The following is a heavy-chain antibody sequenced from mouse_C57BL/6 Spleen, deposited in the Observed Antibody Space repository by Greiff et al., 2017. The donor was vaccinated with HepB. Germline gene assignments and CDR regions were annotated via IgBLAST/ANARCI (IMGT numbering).Heavy chain of an antibody. CDR2: IHPNSGST. V-gene: IGHV1-64*01. CDR3: ARPPPIYYDYPYAMDY. CDR1: GYTFTSYW. D-gene: IGHD2-4*01. Sequence: QVQLKQPGAELVKPGASVKLSCKASGYTFTSYWMHWVKQRPGQGLEWIGMIHPNSGSTNYNEKFKSKATLTVDKSSSTAYMQLSSLTSEDSAVYYCARPPPIYYDYPYAMDYWGQGTSVTVSS. J-gene: IGHJ4*01.